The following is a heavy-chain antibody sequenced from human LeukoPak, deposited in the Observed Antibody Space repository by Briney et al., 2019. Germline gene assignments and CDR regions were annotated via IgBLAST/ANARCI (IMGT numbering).Heavy chain of an antibody. Sequence: GKSLRLSCAASGFTFSNYAMHWVRQAPGKGLEWVSLISSGGTYEYYADSVKGRFTISRDNSKNTLYLQLNSLRAEDRAVYYCAGDSTYYYDSGSSGPHYFDNWGQGTLVTGSS. CDR2: ISSGGTYE. V-gene: IGHV3-30*01. CDR3: AGDSTYYYDSGSSGPHYFDN. CDR1: GFTFSNYA. D-gene: IGHD3-10*01. J-gene: IGHJ4*02.